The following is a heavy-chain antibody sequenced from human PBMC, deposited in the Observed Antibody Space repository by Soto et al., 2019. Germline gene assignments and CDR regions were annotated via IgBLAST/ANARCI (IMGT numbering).Heavy chain of an antibody. D-gene: IGHD3-3*01. CDR1: GGTFSSYA. J-gene: IGHJ6*02. Sequence: GASVKVSCKASGGTFSSYAISWVRQAPGQGLEWMGGIIPIFGTANYAQKFQGRVTITADESTSTAYMELSSLRSEDTAVYYCARGHYDFAPNSPLYVWMDVWGQGTKVTVSS. CDR2: IIPIFGTA. V-gene: IGHV1-69*13. CDR3: ARGHYDFAPNSPLYVWMDV.